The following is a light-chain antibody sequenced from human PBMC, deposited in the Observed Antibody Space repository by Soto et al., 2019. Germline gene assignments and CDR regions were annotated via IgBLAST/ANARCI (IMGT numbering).Light chain of an antibody. J-gene: IGLJ2*01. Sequence: QSALTQPASVSGSPGQSITISCTGTSSDVGGYNYVSWYQQHPGKAPKLMIYDVSNRPSGVSNRFSGSKSGNTASLTISGLQAEDEADYHCSSYTGSSTLVFGGGTKLTV. CDR2: DVS. V-gene: IGLV2-14*01. CDR1: SSDVGGYNY. CDR3: SSYTGSSTLV.